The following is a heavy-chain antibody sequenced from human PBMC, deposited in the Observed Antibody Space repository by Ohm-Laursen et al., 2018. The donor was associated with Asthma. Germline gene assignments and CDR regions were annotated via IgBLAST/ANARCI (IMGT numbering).Heavy chain of an antibody. CDR1: GFTFSSYG. CDR3: ARTRVLKSDFWSGTLFDY. Sequence: SLRLSCTASGFTFSSYGMHWVRQAPGKGLEWVSYISSSSSTIYYADSVKGRFTISRDNAKNSLYLQMNSLRDEDTAVYYCARTRVLKSDFWSGTLFDYWGQGTLVTVSS. CDR2: ISSSSSTI. J-gene: IGHJ4*02. V-gene: IGHV3-48*02. D-gene: IGHD3-3*01.